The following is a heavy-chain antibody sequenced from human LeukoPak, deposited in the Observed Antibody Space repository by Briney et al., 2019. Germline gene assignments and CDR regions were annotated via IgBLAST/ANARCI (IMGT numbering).Heavy chain of an antibody. D-gene: IGHD1-7*01. CDR1: GYTFTGYY. V-gene: IGHV1-2*02. CDR2: INPNSGDT. Sequence: ASVKVSCKASGYTFTGYYIHWVRQAPGQGLEWMGWINPNSGDTDYAQKFQGRVSMTRDTSISTAYMELSRLRSDDTAVSYCWRTITGTLDYWGQGTLVTVS. CDR3: WRTITGTLDY. J-gene: IGHJ4*02.